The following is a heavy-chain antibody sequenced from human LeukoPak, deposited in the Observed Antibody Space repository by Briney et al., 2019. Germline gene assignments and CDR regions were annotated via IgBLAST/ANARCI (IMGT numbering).Heavy chain of an antibody. V-gene: IGHV1-18*01. CDR3: ARVGAETFDNWSDP. Sequence: VASVKVSCKASGYTFTSYGISWVRQAPGQGLEWMGWISAYNGNTNYAQKLQGRVTMTTDTSTSTAYMELRSLRSDDTAVNYCARVGAETFDNWSDPWGQGTLVTVSS. CDR1: GYTFTSYG. CDR2: ISAYNGNT. J-gene: IGHJ5*02.